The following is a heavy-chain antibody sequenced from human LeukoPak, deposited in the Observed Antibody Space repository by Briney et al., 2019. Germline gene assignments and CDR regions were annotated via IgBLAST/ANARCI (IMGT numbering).Heavy chain of an antibody. J-gene: IGHJ3*02. V-gene: IGHV1-2*02. D-gene: IGHD3-22*01. CDR3: ARDKAYYYDSSGYGGAFDI. CDR2: INPNSGGT. Sequence: ASVKVSCKASGYTFIGYYMHWVRQAPGQGLEWMGWINPNSGGTNYAQKFQGRVTMTRDTSISKAYMELSRLRSDDTAVYYCARDKAYYYDSSGYGGAFDIWGQGTMVSVSS. CDR1: GYTFIGYY.